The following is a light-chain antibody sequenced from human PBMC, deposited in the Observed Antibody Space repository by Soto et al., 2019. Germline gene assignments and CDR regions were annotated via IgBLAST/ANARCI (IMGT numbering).Light chain of an antibody. Sequence: DIQMTQSPSSLSASVGDRVAITCRATQSIRDYLNWYQQKPGKALKLLIYGASNLQSGVPSRFSGSGSGTDFTLTISGLQPEDFGIYYCQQSYSLPVTFGPGTKVDFK. CDR2: GAS. CDR1: QSIRDY. CDR3: QQSYSLPVT. J-gene: IGKJ3*01. V-gene: IGKV1-39*01.